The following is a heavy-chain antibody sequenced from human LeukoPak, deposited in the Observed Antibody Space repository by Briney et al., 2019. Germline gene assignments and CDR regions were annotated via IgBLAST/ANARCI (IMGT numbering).Heavy chain of an antibody. J-gene: IGHJ6*02. CDR2: MNPNSGNT. V-gene: IGHV1-8*01. D-gene: IGHD2-2*01. CDR1: GYTFTSYD. CDR3: ARGYVVVPAAANSYYYYYGMDV. Sequence: ASVKVSCKASGYTFTSYDINWVRQATGQGLEWMGWMNPNSGNTGYAQKFQGRVTMTRNTSISTAYTELSSLRSEDTAVYYCARGYVVVPAAANSYYYYYGMDVWGQGTTVTVSS.